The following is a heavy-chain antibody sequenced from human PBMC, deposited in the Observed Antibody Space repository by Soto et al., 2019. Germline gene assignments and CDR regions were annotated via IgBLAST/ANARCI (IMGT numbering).Heavy chain of an antibody. CDR3: ARRYGSVFDY. CDR1: GGSINNYY. V-gene: IGHV4-59*01. D-gene: IGHD6-19*01. J-gene: IGHJ4*02. Sequence: SETLSLTYTVSGGSINNYYWSWIRQPPGKGLEWIGYIYYSGSTNYNPSLKSRVTISVDTSKNQFSLKLSSVTAADTAVYYCARRYGSVFDYWGQGTLVTVSS. CDR2: IYYSGST.